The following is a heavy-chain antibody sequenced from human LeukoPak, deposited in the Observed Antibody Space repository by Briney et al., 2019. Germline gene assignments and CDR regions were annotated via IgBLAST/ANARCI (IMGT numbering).Heavy chain of an antibody. CDR2: ISAYNGNTNYAQT. V-gene: IGHV1-18*04. Sequence: GASVKVSCKASGYTFTGYYMHWVRQAPGQGLEWMGWISAYNGNTNYAQTNYAQKLQGRVTMTTDTSTSTAYMELRSLRSDDTAVYYCARGGSGYYYFDYWGQGTLVTVSS. J-gene: IGHJ4*02. CDR3: ARGGSGYYYFDY. CDR1: GYTFTGYY. D-gene: IGHD5-12*01.